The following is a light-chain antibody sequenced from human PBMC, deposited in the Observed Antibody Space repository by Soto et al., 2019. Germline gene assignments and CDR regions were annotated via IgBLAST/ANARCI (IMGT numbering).Light chain of an antibody. Sequence: QSVLTQPPSVSAAPGQKVTISCSGSSSNIGNNWVYWYQQLPGTAPKLLIYDNNKRPSGTPDRFSGSKSGTSATLGITGLQTGDEADYYCETWDSSLSAVVFGGGTKVTVL. CDR3: ETWDSSLSAVV. J-gene: IGLJ2*01. CDR2: DNN. CDR1: SSNIGNNW. V-gene: IGLV1-51*01.